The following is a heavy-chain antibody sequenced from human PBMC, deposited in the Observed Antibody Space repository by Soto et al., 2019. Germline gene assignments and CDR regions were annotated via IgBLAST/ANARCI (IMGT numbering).Heavy chain of an antibody. CDR1: GFTFSTYA. Sequence: EVQLVESGGGLVQPGGSLRLSCAASGFTFSTYAMQWVRQAPGKGLEFVSSISSNGGTTNYAYSVKGRFTISRDYSRETLYLQMGGVRPEDMAVCDCARDGRARTGDWGQGTLVSVSS. CDR2: ISSNGGTT. V-gene: IGHV3-64*01. CDR3: ARDGRARTGD. D-gene: IGHD1-26*01. J-gene: IGHJ4*02.